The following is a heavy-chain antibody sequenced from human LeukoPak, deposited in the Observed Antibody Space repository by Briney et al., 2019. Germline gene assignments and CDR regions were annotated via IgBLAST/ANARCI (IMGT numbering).Heavy chain of an antibody. CDR2: IYASGST. CDR3: ARDFYGDDGHHPFDY. Sequence: PSETLSLTCSVSGGSISNYYWNWLRQPAGKGLEWIGRIYASGSTNYNPSLKSRVTISMDKSKNHFSLNLKSVTAADTAFYYCARDFYGDDGHHPFDYWGQGIRVTVSS. D-gene: IGHD2/OR15-2a*01. V-gene: IGHV4-4*07. J-gene: IGHJ4*02. CDR1: GGSISNYY.